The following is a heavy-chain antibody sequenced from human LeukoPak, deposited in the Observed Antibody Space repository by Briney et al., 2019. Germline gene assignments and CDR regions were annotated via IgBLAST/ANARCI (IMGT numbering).Heavy chain of an antibody. J-gene: IGHJ4*02. V-gene: IGHV3-30-3*01. CDR1: GFTFSSYA. CDR2: ISYDGSNK. Sequence: GGSLRLSCAASGFTFSSYAMHRVRQAPGKGLEWVAVISYDGSNKYYADSVKGRFTISRDNSKNTLYLQMNSLRAEDTAVYYCARGGPDQPYDFWSGYYNGYFDYWGQGTLVTVSS. CDR3: ARGGPDQPYDFWSGYYNGYFDY. D-gene: IGHD3-3*01.